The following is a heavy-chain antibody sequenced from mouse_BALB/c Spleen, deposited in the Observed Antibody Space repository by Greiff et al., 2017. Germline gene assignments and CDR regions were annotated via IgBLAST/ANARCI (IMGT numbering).Heavy chain of an antibody. CDR2: ISYSGST. V-gene: IGHV3-2*02. CDR1: GYSITSDYA. Sequence: EVQLQESGPGLVKPSQSLSLTCTVTGYSITSDYAWNWIRQFPGNKLEWMGYISYSGSTSYNPSLKSRISITRDTSKNQFFLQLNSVTTEDTATYYCAREISITTVVATNFDYWGQGTTLTVSS. J-gene: IGHJ2*01. D-gene: IGHD1-1*01. CDR3: AREISITTVVATNFDY.